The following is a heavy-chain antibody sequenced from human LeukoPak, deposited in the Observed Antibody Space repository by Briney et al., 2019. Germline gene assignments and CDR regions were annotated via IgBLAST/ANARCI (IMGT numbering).Heavy chain of an antibody. V-gene: IGHV3-30*18. CDR3: AKAGYCSGGSCWSDFDY. CDR2: IPYDGSNK. Sequence: PGGSLRLSCAASGFTFSSYGMHWVRQAPGKGLEWVAVIPYDGSNKYYADSVKGRFTISRDNSKNTLYLQMNSLRAEDTAVYYCAKAGYCSGGSCWSDFDYWGQGTLVTVSS. D-gene: IGHD2-15*01. CDR1: GFTFSSYG. J-gene: IGHJ4*02.